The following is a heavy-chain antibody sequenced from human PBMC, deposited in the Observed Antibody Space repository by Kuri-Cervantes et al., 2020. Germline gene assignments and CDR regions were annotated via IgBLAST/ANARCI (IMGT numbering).Heavy chain of an antibody. Sequence: GGSLRLSCAASGFTFSSYGMHWVRQAPGKGLEWVAVIWYDGSNKYYADSVKGRFTISRDNSKNTLYLQMNSLRAEDTALYYCARGGLGLGLDYWGQGTLVTVSS. CDR1: GFTFSSYG. CDR3: ARGGLGLGLDY. J-gene: IGHJ4*02. V-gene: IGHV3-33*08. D-gene: IGHD3-16*01. CDR2: IWYDGSNK.